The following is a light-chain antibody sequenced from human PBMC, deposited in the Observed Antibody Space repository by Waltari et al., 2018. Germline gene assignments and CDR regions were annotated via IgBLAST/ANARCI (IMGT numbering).Light chain of an antibody. Sequence: EIVLTQSPATLSLSPGDRATLSCRASQSVSSYLAWYQQKPGQAPRHLIYDASNRATGIPARFSGSGSGTDFTLTISSLEPEDFAVYYCQQRSNWPTFGGGTKVEIK. CDR1: QSVSSY. CDR3: QQRSNWPT. J-gene: IGKJ4*01. V-gene: IGKV3-11*01. CDR2: DAS.